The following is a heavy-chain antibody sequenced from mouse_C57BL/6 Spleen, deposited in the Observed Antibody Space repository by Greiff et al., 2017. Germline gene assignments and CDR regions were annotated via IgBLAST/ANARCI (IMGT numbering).Heavy chain of an antibody. D-gene: IGHD2-4*01. V-gene: IGHV1-55*01. CDR3: ARYDYVLFDY. CDR2: IYPGSGST. Sequence: QVQLKESGAELVKPGASVKMSCKASGYTFTSYWITWVKQRPGQGLEWIGDIYPGSGSTNYNEKFKSKATLTVDTSSSTAYMQLSSLTSEDSAVYYCARYDYVLFDYWGQGTTLTVSS. CDR1: GYTFTSYW. J-gene: IGHJ2*01.